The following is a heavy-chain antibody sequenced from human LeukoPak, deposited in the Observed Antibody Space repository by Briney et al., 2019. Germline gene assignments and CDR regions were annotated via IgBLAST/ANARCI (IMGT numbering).Heavy chain of an antibody. Sequence: GSSVKVSCKASGGTFSSYAISWVRQAPGQGLEWMRGIIPIFGTANYAQKFQGRVTITTDESTSTAYMELSSLRSEDTAVYYCARGPMFGSGSYYNYWGQGTLVTVSS. CDR3: ARGPMFGSGSYYNY. CDR2: IIPIFGTA. V-gene: IGHV1-69*05. CDR1: GGTFSSYA. D-gene: IGHD3-10*01. J-gene: IGHJ4*02.